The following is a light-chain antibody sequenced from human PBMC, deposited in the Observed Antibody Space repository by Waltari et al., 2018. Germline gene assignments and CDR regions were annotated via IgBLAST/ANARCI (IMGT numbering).Light chain of an antibody. CDR3: SSYAGSSNLI. V-gene: IGLV2-8*01. CDR1: SSHLGSLNY. Sequence: QSALPQPPSASGSPGQSVTLPCTGTSSHLGSLNYDSWYQQHPPKAPKLMIYEVNKRPSGVPDRFSGSKSGNTASLTVSGLQADDEADYYCSSYAGSSNLIFGGGTKLTVL. CDR2: EVN. J-gene: IGLJ2*01.